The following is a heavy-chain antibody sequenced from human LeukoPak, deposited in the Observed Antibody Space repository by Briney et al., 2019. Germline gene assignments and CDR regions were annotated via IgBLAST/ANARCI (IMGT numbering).Heavy chain of an antibody. CDR1: GGTFSSYA. J-gene: IGHJ4*02. CDR2: IIPIFGTA. Sequence: ASVKVSCKASGGTFSSYAISWVRQAPGQGLEWMGGIIPIFGTANYAQKFQGRVTITADESTSTAYMELSSLRSEDTAVYYCARSLFAYDSPHYFDYWGQGTLVTVSS. D-gene: IGHD3-22*01. CDR3: ARSLFAYDSPHYFDY. V-gene: IGHV1-69*01.